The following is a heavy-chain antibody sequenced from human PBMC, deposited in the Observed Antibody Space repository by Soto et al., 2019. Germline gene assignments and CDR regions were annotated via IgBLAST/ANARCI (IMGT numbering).Heavy chain of an antibody. V-gene: IGHV4-31*03. CDR2: IYYSGST. CDR1: GGSISSGGYY. J-gene: IGHJ5*02. D-gene: IGHD2-2*01. CDR3: ASGPDIVVVPAGTGWFDP. Sequence: PSETLSLTCTVSGGSISSGGYYWSWIRQHPGKGLEWIGYIYYSGSTYYNPSLKSRVTISVDTSKSQFSLKLSSVTAADTAVYYCASGPDIVVVPAGTGWFDPWGQGTLVTVSS.